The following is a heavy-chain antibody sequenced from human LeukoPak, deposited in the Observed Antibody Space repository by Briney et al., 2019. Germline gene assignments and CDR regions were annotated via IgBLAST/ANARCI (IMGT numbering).Heavy chain of an antibody. CDR1: RYTFTIYG. CDR2: ISGYNGNT. Sequence: ASVNVSYKASRYTFTIYGISWVRQAPAQGLEWMGWISGYNGNTKYAQKLQGRVTMTTDTSTSTAYMELRSLRSDDTAVYYCARAAGGGSPFDYWGQGTLVTVSS. V-gene: IGHV1-18*01. J-gene: IGHJ4*02. D-gene: IGHD2-15*01. CDR3: ARAAGGGSPFDY.